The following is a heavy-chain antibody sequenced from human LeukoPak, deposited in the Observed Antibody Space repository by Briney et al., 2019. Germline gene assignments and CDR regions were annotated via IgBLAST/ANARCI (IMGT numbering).Heavy chain of an antibody. J-gene: IGHJ6*02. CDR3: ARDRRLGYSSGWYGDNYYYYGMDV. CDR1: GYTFTSYG. D-gene: IGHD6-19*01. CDR2: ISAYNGNT. V-gene: IGHV1-18*01. Sequence: ASVKVSCKASGYTFTSYGISWVRQAPGQGLEWMGWISAYNGNTNYAQKLQGRVTMTTDTSTSTAYMGLRSLRSDDTAVYYCARDRRLGYSSGWYGDNYYYYGMDVWGQGTTVTVSS.